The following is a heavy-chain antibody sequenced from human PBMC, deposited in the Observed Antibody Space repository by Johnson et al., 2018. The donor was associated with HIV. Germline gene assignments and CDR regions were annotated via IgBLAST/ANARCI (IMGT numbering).Heavy chain of an antibody. D-gene: IGHD3-3*01. V-gene: IGHV3-30*04. CDR3: ARARSGAFDI. CDR1: GFSFDDYA. Sequence: VQLLESGGGMVQPGRSLRLSCAASGFSFDDYAMHWVRQAPGKGLEWVAVISYDGSNKYYADSVKGRFTISRDNSKNTLYLQMNSLRAEDTAMYYCARARSGAFDIWGQGTMVTVSS. J-gene: IGHJ3*02. CDR2: ISYDGSNK.